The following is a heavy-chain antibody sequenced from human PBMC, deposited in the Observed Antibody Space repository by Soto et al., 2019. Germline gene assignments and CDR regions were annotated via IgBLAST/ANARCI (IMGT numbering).Heavy chain of an antibody. V-gene: IGHV3-30*18. CDR3: AQISDDYGDYGGPFVNY. CDR2: ISYDGSNK. D-gene: IGHD4-17*01. J-gene: IGHJ4*02. Sequence: QVQLVESGGGVVQPGRSLRLSCAASGFTFSSYGMHWVRQAPGKGLEWVAVISYDGSNKYYADSVKGRFTISRDNSKNTLYLQMNSLRAEDTAVYYCAQISDDYGDYGGPFVNYWGQGTLVTVSS. CDR1: GFTFSSYG.